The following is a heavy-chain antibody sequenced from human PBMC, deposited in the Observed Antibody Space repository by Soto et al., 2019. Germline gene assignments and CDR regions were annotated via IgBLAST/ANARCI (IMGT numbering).Heavy chain of an antibody. Sequence: QVQLVQSGAEVKKPGSSVKVSCKASGGTFSSYAISWVRQAPGQGLEWMGGIIPIFGTANYAQKFQGRVTITADESTSTAYMELSSLRSEDTAVYHCARMSIAAAGMFPSWFDPWGQGTLVTVSS. CDR1: GGTFSSYA. CDR2: IIPIFGTA. D-gene: IGHD6-13*01. V-gene: IGHV1-69*01. CDR3: ARMSIAAAGMFPSWFDP. J-gene: IGHJ5*02.